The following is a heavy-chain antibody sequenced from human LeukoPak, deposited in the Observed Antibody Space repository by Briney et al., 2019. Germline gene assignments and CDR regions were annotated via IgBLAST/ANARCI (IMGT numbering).Heavy chain of an antibody. Sequence: ASVKVSCKASGYTFTSFGVNWVRQAPGQGFEWMGWISAYTSNASYVKTYEGRVSMTTETSTSTDYMELRNLTSDDTAVYYCARDATPYYYGSASYFFVHWGQGTLVTVSS. J-gene: IGHJ5*02. CDR3: ARDATPYYYGSASYFFVH. CDR1: GYTFTSFG. V-gene: IGHV1-18*01. D-gene: IGHD3-10*01. CDR2: ISAYTSNA.